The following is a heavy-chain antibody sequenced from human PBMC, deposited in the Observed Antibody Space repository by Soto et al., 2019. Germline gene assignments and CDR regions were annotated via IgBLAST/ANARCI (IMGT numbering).Heavy chain of an antibody. CDR3: AREEVRFNYVDY. CDR1: GFTFSSYE. CDR2: ISSSGSTI. D-gene: IGHD2-21*01. Sequence: GGSLRLSCAASGFTFSSYEMNWVRQAPGKGLEWVSYISSSGSTIYYADSVKGRFTISRDNAKNSLYLQMNSLRAEDTAVYYCAREEVRFNYVDYWGQGTLVTVSS. V-gene: IGHV3-48*03. J-gene: IGHJ4*02.